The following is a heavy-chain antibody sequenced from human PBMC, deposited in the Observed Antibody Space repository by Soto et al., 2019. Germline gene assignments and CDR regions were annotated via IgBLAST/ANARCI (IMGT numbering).Heavy chain of an antibody. J-gene: IGHJ4*02. CDR1: GGSISSYY. CDR3: ARLLGTHLDY. D-gene: IGHD3-3*02. V-gene: IGHV4-59*08. Sequence: TSETLSLTCTVSGGSISSYYGGWFRQPPGKGLEWIGYIYYSGSTTYHPSLKSRVTISVDTSKNQFSLKLTSVTAADTAVYYCARLLGTHLDYWGQGTLVTVSS. CDR2: IYYSGST.